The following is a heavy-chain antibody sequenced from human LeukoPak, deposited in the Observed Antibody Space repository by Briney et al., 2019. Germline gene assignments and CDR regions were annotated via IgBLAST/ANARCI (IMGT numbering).Heavy chain of an antibody. CDR2: IYYSGST. J-gene: IGHJ4*02. Sequence: SETLSLTCSVSGASISSGTNYWNWLRQLPGKGLEWIVYIYYSGSTDYNPSLKSRVTISVDTSKKQFSLSLTSVTAADTAVYYCAWGFDSRKVGYWGQGTLVTVSS. D-gene: IGHD6-13*01. V-gene: IGHV4-31*03. CDR3: AWGFDSRKVGY. CDR1: GASISSGTNY.